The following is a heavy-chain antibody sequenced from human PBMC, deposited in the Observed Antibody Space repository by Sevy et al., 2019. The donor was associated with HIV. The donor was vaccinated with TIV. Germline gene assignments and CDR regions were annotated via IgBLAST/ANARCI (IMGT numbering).Heavy chain of an antibody. CDR2: ISSSSSYT. J-gene: IGHJ6*02. Sequence: GGSQRLSCAASGFTFSDYYMSWIRQAPGKGLEWVSYISSSSSYTNYADSVKGRFTISRDNAKNSLYLQMNSLRAEDTALYYCARVEVGGMGYCSSTSCRSSDQYYYDGMDVWGQGTTVTVSS. CDR1: GFTFSDYY. D-gene: IGHD2-2*01. CDR3: ARVEVGGMGYCSSTSCRSSDQYYYDGMDV. V-gene: IGHV3-11*05.